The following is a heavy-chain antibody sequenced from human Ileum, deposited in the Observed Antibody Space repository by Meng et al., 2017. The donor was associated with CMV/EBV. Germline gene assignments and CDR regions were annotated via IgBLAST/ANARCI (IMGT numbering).Heavy chain of an antibody. CDR3: VILPPGY. V-gene: IGHV3-23*01. J-gene: IGHJ4*02. D-gene: IGHD2-21*02. Sequence: LWSSVRVWVKSWGSLGFSCEASGFRFSSQDISWVRQAPGEGMEWVSGISGGGGGTYYADSVQGPFTISRDNAKNTVYLPMTSLRDEDTAVYYCVILPPGYWGQGTLVTVSS. CDR1: GFRFSSQD. CDR2: ISGGGGGT.